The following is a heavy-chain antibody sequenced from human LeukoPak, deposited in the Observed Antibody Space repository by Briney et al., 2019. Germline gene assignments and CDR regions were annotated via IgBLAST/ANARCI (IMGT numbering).Heavy chain of an antibody. D-gene: IGHD1-26*01. Sequence: ASVKVSCKASGYTFTSYDINWVRQATGQGIEWMGWMNPNSGNTGYAQKFQGRVTMTRNTSISTAYMELSGLRSEDTAVYYCARGQRGATKTNGGIFAYWGQGTLVTVSS. CDR3: ARGQRGATKTNGGIFAY. J-gene: IGHJ4*02. CDR1: GYTFTSYD. CDR2: MNPNSGNT. V-gene: IGHV1-8*01.